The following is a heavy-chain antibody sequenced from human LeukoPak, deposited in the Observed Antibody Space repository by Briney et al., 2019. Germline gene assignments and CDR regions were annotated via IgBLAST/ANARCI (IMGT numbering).Heavy chain of an antibody. J-gene: IGHJ6*03. CDR1: GGSIISYY. CDR3: ARSYVAGGYWDDYYYYMDV. Sequence: SETLSLTCTVSGGSIISYYWSWIRQPAGKGLDWIGRIYTSGSTNYNPSLKSRVTMSVDTSKNQLSLKLSSVTAADTAVYYCARSYVAGGYWDDYYYYMDVWGTGTTVTVSS. CDR2: IYTSGST. V-gene: IGHV4-4*07. D-gene: IGHD3-22*01.